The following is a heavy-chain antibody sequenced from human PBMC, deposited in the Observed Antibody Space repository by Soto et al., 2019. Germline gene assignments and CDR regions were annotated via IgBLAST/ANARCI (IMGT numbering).Heavy chain of an antibody. CDR1: GFTFSSYA. CDR3: AKDIYCSGGSCYSDLFFYYYGMDV. CDR2: ISGSGGST. D-gene: IGHD2-15*01. Sequence: GGSLRLSCAASGFTFSSYAMSWVRQAPGKGLEWVSAISGSGGSTYYADSVKGRFTISRDNSKNTLYLQMNSLRAEDTAVYYCAKDIYCSGGSCYSDLFFYYYGMDVWGQGTTVTVSS. J-gene: IGHJ6*02. V-gene: IGHV3-23*01.